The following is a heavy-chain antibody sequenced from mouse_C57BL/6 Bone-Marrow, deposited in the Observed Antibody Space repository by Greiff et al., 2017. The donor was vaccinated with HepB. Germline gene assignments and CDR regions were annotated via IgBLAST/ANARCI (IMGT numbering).Heavy chain of an antibody. V-gene: IGHV1-69*01. CDR2: IDPSDSYT. CDR1: GYTFTSYW. D-gene: IGHD1-1*02. J-gene: IGHJ4*01. CDR3: ARRGGKDAMDY. Sequence: VQLQQPGAELVMPGASVKLSCKASGYTFTSYWMHWVKQRPGQGLEWIGEIDPSDSYTNYNQKFKGKSTLTVDKSSSTAYMQRSSLTSEDYAVYYCARRGGKDAMDYWGKGTSVTVSS.